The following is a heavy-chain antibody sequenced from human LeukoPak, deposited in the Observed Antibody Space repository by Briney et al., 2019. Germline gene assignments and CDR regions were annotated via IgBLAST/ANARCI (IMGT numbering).Heavy chain of an antibody. D-gene: IGHD3-10*01. CDR1: GFTFSSYA. CDR3: AKDPAMVRPYYYMDV. V-gene: IGHV3-23*01. CDR2: ISGSGGST. Sequence: GGSLRPSCAASGFTFSSYAMSWVRQAPGKGLEWVSAISGSGGSTYYADSVKGRFTISRVNSKNTLYLQMNSLRAEDTAVYYCAKDPAMVRPYYYMDVWGKGTTVTVSS. J-gene: IGHJ6*03.